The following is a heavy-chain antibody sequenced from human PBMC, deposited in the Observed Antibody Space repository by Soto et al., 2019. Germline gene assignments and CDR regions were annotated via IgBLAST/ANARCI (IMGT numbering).Heavy chain of an antibody. J-gene: IGHJ4*02. V-gene: IGHV4-34*01. D-gene: IGHD5-12*01. Sequence: SETLSLTCAVYVGSVSGHYWSWVRQPPGKGLEWIGEINHSGSTNYNPSLKSRVSMSVDTSKNHFSLKVSSVTAADTAVYYCARDEYGYGDSYDSWGQGTLVTVSS. CDR2: INHSGST. CDR1: VGSVSGHY. CDR3: ARDEYGYGDSYDS.